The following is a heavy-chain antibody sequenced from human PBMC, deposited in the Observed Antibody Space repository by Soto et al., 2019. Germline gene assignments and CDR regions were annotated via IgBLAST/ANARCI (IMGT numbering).Heavy chain of an antibody. Sequence: EVQLVETGGGLIQPGGSLKLSCAASGFTVSRNYMSWVRQAPGKGLEWVSIVYTTGSTYYADFVEGRFTISRDNSKNTLYLEMNSLRAEDTAVYYCARDSVAGGYYYYYGLDVWGQGTTVTVSS. CDR3: ARDSVAGGYYYYYGLDV. V-gene: IGHV3-53*02. CDR2: VYTTGST. D-gene: IGHD2-15*01. CDR1: GFTVSRNY. J-gene: IGHJ6*02.